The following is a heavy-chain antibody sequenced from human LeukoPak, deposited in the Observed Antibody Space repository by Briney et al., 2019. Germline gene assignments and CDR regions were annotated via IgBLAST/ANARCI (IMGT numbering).Heavy chain of an antibody. CDR1: GFTFSDYY. D-gene: IGHD3-10*01. CDR3: ARDLTSYYGSGSYWEDDAFDI. CDR2: ISSSGSTI. J-gene: IGHJ3*02. V-gene: IGHV3-11*01. Sequence: SGGSLRLSCAASGFTFSDYYMSWIRQAPGKGLEWVSYISSSGSTIYYADSVKGRFTISRDNAKNSLYLQMNSLRAEDTAVYYCARDLTSYYGSGSYWEDDAFDIWGQGTMVTVSS.